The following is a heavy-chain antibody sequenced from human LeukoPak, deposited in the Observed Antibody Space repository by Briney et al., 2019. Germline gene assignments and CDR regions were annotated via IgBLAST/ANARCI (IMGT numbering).Heavy chain of an antibody. J-gene: IGHJ4*02. V-gene: IGHV1-24*01. CDR3: ATSDTAMVNFDY. CDR2: FDPEDGET. Sequence: ASVTVSCKVSGYTLTELSMHWVRQAPGKGLEWMGGFDPEDGETIYAQKFQGRVTMTEDTSTDTAYMELSSLRSEDTAVYYCATSDTAMVNFDYWGQGTLVTVSS. CDR1: GYTLTELS. D-gene: IGHD5-18*01.